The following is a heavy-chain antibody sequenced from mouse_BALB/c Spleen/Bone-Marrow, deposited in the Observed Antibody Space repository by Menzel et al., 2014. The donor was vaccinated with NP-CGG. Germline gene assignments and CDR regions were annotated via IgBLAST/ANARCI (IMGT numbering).Heavy chain of an antibody. V-gene: IGHV1-5*01. CDR2: IYPGNSDT. CDR1: GYTFTSYW. Sequence: EVKLQESGTVLARPGASVKMSCKPSGYTFTSYWMHWVKQRPGQGLEWIGAIYPGNSDTSYNQKFKGKAKLTAVTSTSTAYMDLSSLTNEDSAVYYCTRGITTVVATRAMDYWGQGTSVTVSS. D-gene: IGHD1-1*01. CDR3: TRGITTVVATRAMDY. J-gene: IGHJ4*01.